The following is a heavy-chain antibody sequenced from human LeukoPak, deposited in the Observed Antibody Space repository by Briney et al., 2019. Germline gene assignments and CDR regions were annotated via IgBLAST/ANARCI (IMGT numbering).Heavy chain of an antibody. D-gene: IGHD2-2*01. Sequence: ASVKVSCKASGYTFTSYGISWVRQAPGQGLEWIGWISAYNGNTNYAQKLQGRVTMTTDTSTSTAYMELRSLRSDDTAVYYCARDHRYCSSTSCSPFDYWGQGTLVTVSS. V-gene: IGHV1-18*01. CDR2: ISAYNGNT. CDR3: ARDHRYCSSTSCSPFDY. J-gene: IGHJ4*02. CDR1: GYTFTSYG.